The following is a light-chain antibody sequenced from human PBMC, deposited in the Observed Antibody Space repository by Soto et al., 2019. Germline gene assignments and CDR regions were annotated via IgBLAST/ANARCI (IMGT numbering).Light chain of an antibody. CDR1: SSDVGGYNY. CDR3: SSYTTSNTRQIV. CDR2: DVS. J-gene: IGLJ1*01. Sequence: QPALAQPAAGSGSPGQSITISCTRTSSDVGGYNYVSWYQHHPGKAPKLMIYDVSNRPSGVSNRFSGSKSGNTASLTISGLQPEDEADYYCSSYTTSNTRQIVLGTGTKVTVL. V-gene: IGLV2-14*03.